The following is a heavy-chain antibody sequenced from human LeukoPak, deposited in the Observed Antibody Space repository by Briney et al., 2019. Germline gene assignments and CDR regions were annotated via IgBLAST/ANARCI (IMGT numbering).Heavy chain of an antibody. CDR3: ARDSRLDRYQQLYYYYGMDV. J-gene: IGHJ6*02. CDR1: GFTFNSYA. Sequence: PGGSLRLSCAASGFTFNSYAMYWVRQAPGKGLEWVAVISYDGRKKFFADSVKGRFTISRDNSKNTLYLQMNSLRAEDTAVYYCARDSRLDRYQQLYYYYGMDVWGQGTTVTVSS. V-gene: IGHV3-30*04. CDR2: ISYDGRKK. D-gene: IGHD6-13*01.